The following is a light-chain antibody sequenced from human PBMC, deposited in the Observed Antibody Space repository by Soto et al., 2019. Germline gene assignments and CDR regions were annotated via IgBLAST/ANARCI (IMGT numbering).Light chain of an antibody. CDR3: QQRSNWPPIT. CDR2: DAS. J-gene: IGKJ1*01. CDR1: QSVRNY. V-gene: IGKV3-11*01. Sequence: EVVLTQSPATLSLSPGERATLSCRASQSVRNYLAWYQQKPGQAPRLLIYDASNRATGIPARFSGSGSGTDFTLTISSLEPEDFAVYYCQQRSNWPPITFGQGTKVDIK.